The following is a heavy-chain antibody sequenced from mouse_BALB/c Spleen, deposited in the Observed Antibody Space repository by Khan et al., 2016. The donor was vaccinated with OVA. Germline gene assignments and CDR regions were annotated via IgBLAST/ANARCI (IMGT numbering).Heavy chain of an antibody. CDR3: AREEALYYFDY. J-gene: IGHJ2*01. CDR2: IYPGTNNT. CDR1: GYIFTSYW. D-gene: IGHD3-2*02. Sequence: QMQLEESGPELVRPGASVKLSCKTSGYIFTSYWIHWVKQRSGQGLEWIARIYPGTNNTYYNEKLKDKATLNADKSSSTAYMQVSSLKSEDSAVYFCAREEALYYFDYWGQGTTLTVSS. V-gene: IGHV1-76*01.